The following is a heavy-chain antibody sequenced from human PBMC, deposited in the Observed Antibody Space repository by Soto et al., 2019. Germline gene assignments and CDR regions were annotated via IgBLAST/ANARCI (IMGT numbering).Heavy chain of an antibody. CDR3: ARGNWNAPIDY. J-gene: IGHJ4*02. Sequence: QVQLVESGGSVVQPGRSLRLSCAASGFTFSSYAMHWVRKAPGKGLEWVAVISYDGSNKYYADSVKGRFTISRDNSKNTLYLQMNSLRAEDTAVYYCARGNWNAPIDYWGQGTLVTVSS. CDR2: ISYDGSNK. D-gene: IGHD1-1*01. CDR1: GFTFSSYA. V-gene: IGHV3-30-3*01.